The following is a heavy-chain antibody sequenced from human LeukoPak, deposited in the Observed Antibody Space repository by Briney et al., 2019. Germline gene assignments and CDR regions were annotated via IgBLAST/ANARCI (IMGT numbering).Heavy chain of an antibody. D-gene: IGHD6-19*01. CDR1: GGTFSSYG. CDR2: IIPIFGTA. J-gene: IGHJ3*02. Sequence: SVKVSCKASGGTFSSYGIYWVRQAPGQGLEWMGGIIPIFGTAKYEQKFQGRVTITADESTSTAYMELRSLRSEDTAVYYCARDQAVAGTTDAFHIWGQGTMVTVSS. CDR3: ARDQAVAGTTDAFHI. V-gene: IGHV1-69*13.